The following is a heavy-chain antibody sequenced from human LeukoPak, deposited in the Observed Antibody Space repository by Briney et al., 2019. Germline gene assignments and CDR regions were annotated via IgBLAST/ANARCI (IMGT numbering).Heavy chain of an antibody. Sequence: PGRSLRLSCAASGFTFSSYAMHWVRQAPGKGLEWVGVIRNDGSNQYYADSVKGRFTISRDNSKNTLYLQMNSLRSEDTAVYYCAKDGSNRDIWFDPWGQGTLVTVSS. J-gene: IGHJ5*02. CDR1: GFTFSSYA. CDR2: IRNDGSNQ. D-gene: IGHD6-13*01. CDR3: AKDGSNRDIWFDP. V-gene: IGHV3-30*04.